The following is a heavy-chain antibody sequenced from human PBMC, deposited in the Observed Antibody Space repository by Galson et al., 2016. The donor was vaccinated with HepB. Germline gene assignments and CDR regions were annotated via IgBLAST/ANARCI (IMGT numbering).Heavy chain of an antibody. CDR3: ASTWGY. J-gene: IGHJ4*02. V-gene: IGHV4-39*07. CDR2: ANYSGNT. CDR1: GGSISSRSYF. Sequence: LSLTCIVSGGSISSRSYFWFWIRQPPVKGLEWIGSANYSGNTYYNPTLKSRVTISIDASKSQVSLKLTSVTVADTAVYYCASTWGYWGQGALVTVSS. D-gene: IGHD7-27*01.